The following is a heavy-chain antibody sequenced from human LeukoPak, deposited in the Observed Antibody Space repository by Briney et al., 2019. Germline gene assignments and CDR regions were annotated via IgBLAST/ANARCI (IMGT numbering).Heavy chain of an antibody. CDR3: AREDSGYPLDY. CDR2: ISSSSSTI. D-gene: IGHD3-22*01. V-gene: IGHV3-48*01. Sequence: PGGTLRLSCAASGFTFSTYSMNWVRQAPGKGLEWVSYISSSSSTIYYADSVKGRFTISRDNAKNSLYLQMNSLRAEDTAVYYCAREDSGYPLDYWGQGTLVTVSS. CDR1: GFTFSTYS. J-gene: IGHJ4*02.